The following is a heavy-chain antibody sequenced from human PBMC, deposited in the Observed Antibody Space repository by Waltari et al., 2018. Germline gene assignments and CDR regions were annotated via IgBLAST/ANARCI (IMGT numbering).Heavy chain of an antibody. V-gene: IGHV4-59*01. Sequence: QVQLQESGPGLVKPSETLSLTCTVSGGSISSYYWSWIRQPPGKGLEWIGYIYYSGSTNYNPSLKSRVTISVDTSKNQLSLKLSSVTAEDTAVYYCARVHSGSYRYFQHWGQGTLVTVSS. CDR3: ARVHSGSYRYFQH. CDR2: IYYSGST. J-gene: IGHJ1*01. CDR1: GGSISSYY. D-gene: IGHD1-26*01.